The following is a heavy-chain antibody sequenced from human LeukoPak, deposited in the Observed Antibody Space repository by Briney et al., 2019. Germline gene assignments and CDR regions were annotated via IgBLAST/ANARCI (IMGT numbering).Heavy chain of an antibody. Sequence: SETLSLTCAVYGGSFRGYYWSWIRQPPGKGLEWIGEINHSGSTNYNPSLNSRVTISVDTSKNQFSLKLSSVTAADTAVYYCARGLPRYSSGWYVDYWGQGTLVTVSS. D-gene: IGHD6-19*01. CDR2: INHSGST. CDR3: ARGLPRYSSGWYVDY. V-gene: IGHV4-34*01. J-gene: IGHJ4*02. CDR1: GGSFRGYY.